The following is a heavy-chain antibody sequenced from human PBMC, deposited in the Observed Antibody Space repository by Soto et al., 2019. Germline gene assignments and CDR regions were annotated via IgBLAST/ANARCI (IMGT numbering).Heavy chain of an antibody. Sequence: QLQLQASGPGLVKPSETLSLTCTVSGGSISSSSYYWGWIRQPPGKGLEWIGSTYYSGSTYYNPSLKSRVTISVDTSKNQFSLKLSSVTAADTAVYYCARQEGYCSGGSCSTIFDYWGQGTLVTVSS. CDR2: TYYSGST. V-gene: IGHV4-39*01. D-gene: IGHD2-15*01. CDR1: GGSISSSSYY. CDR3: ARQEGYCSGGSCSTIFDY. J-gene: IGHJ4*02.